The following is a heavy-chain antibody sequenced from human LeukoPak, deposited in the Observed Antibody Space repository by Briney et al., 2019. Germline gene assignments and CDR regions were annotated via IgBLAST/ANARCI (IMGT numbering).Heavy chain of an antibody. CDR3: SLGSVDLDY. V-gene: IGHV3-15*01. Sequence: PGGSLRLSCAASGFTFSNAWMSWVRQAPGKGLEWVGRIKSKTDGGTTDYGAPVKGRFTISRDDSKNTLFLQMNSLKTEDTALYYCSLGSVDLDYWGQGTLVTVSS. CDR2: IKSKTDGGTT. J-gene: IGHJ4*02. CDR1: GFTFSNAW.